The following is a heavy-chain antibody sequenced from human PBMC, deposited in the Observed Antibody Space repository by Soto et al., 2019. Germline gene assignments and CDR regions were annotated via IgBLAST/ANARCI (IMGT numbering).Heavy chain of an antibody. Sequence: SETLSLTCTVSGGSVNSGSYYWSWIRQPPGKGLEWIGYIYYTGGTNYSPSLKSRVTISVDTSKNQFSLTLSSVTAADTAVYYCVREPYYCDRSGYYFDFWGQGTLVTVSS. CDR3: VREPYYCDRSGYYFDF. V-gene: IGHV4-61*01. CDR1: GGSVNSGSYY. CDR2: IYYTGGT. D-gene: IGHD3-22*01. J-gene: IGHJ4*02.